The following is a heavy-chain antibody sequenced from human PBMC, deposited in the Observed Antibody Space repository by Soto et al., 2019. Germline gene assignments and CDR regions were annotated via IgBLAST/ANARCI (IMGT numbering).Heavy chain of an antibody. V-gene: IGHV3-21*01. J-gene: IGHJ6*03. CDR2: ISSSSSYI. CDR1: GFTFSSYS. CDR3: ARVYLDITIFGVVCYGYYYYYMDV. D-gene: IGHD3-3*01. Sequence: EVQLVESGGGLVKPGGSLRLSCAASGFTFSSYSMNWVRQAPGKGLERVSSISSSSSYIYYADSVKGRFTISRDNAKKSLYLQMNSLRAEDTAVYYCARVYLDITIFGVVCYGYYYYYMDVWGKGTTVTVSS.